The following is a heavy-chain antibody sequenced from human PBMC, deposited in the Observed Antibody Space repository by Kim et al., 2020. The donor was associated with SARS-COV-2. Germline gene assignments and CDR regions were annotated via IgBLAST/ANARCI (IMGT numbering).Heavy chain of an antibody. CDR2: T. D-gene: IGHD6-13*01. V-gene: IGHV4-34*01. J-gene: IGHJ1*01. Sequence: TNYNPSLKSRVPISVDTSKNQFSLKLSSVTAADTAVYYCARGSSQRYFQHWGQGTLVTVSS. CDR3: ARGSSQRYFQH.